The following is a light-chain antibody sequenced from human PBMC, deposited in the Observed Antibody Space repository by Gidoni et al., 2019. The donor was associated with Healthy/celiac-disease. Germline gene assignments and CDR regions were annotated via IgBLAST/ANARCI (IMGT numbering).Light chain of an antibody. Sequence: SVLTQPPSASGTPGPRVTISCSGSSSNIGSNYVYWYQQLPGTPPKLLDYRNNQRPSGVPDRFSGSKSGTSASLDISGLRSEDEADYYCAAWDDSLSGVVFGGGTKLTVL. J-gene: IGLJ2*01. CDR3: AAWDDSLSGVV. CDR2: RNN. CDR1: SSNIGSNY. V-gene: IGLV1-47*01.